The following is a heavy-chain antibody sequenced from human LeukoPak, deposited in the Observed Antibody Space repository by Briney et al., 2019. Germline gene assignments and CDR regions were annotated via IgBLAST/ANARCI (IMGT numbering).Heavy chain of an antibody. J-gene: IGHJ4*02. CDR2: ISLGGNT. Sequence: PGGSLRLSCAASGFTFSNFWMHWVRQTPGKGLEWIGEISLGGNTNHNPSLRSRVTISVDQSKNQLFLKLTSVTAADTAIYYCASNWGYSQGHWGQGILVTVSS. D-gene: IGHD7-27*01. V-gene: IGHV4-4*02. CDR3: ASNWGYSQGH. CDR1: GFTFSNFW.